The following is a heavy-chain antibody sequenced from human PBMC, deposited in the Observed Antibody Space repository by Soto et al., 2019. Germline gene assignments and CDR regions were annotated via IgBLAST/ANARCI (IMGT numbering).Heavy chain of an antibody. CDR2: IYYTGST. V-gene: IGHV4-39*01. J-gene: IGHJ4*02. CDR3: ARHGSF. CDR1: NGSISTTRYN. Sequence: SETVSLTCTVSNGSISTTRYNWGWIRQSPGKGLEWIGTIYYTGSTSYNPSLKSRVTIAVDTSKNQFSLKLASVTAADTAVYYCARHGSFWGQGTLVTVSS. D-gene: IGHD3-16*02.